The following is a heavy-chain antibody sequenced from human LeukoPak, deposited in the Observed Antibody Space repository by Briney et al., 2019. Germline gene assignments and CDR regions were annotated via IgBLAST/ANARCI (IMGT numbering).Heavy chain of an antibody. J-gene: IGHJ4*02. D-gene: IGHD6-13*01. CDR2: IYYSGST. Sequence: PSETLSLTCTVSGGSISSYYWSWTRQPPGKGLEWVGYIYYSGSTNYNPSLKSRVTISVDTSKNQFSLKLSSVTAADTAVYYCARATVAAAGIFSDYWGQGTLVTVSS. CDR1: GGSISSYY. CDR3: ARATVAAAGIFSDY. V-gene: IGHV4-59*01.